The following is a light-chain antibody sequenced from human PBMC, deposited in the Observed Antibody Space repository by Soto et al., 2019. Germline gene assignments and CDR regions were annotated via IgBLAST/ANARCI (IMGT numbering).Light chain of an antibody. V-gene: IGLV2-14*01. CDR2: DFS. J-gene: IGLJ1*01. CDR3: NSYTSSSTYV. CDR1: SNDVGGYNY. Sequence: QSALTQPASVSGSPGQSITISCTGTSNDVGGYNYVSWYQQHPGKAPKLVIYDFSNRPSGVSNRFSGSRFGNTASLTIPGLEAEDEADYYCNSYTSSSTYVFGTGTKVTVL.